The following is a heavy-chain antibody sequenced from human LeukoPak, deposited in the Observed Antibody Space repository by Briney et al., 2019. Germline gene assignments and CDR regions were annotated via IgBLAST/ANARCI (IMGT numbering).Heavy chain of an antibody. CDR2: INPSGGRT. CDR3: AKEGYCSSTSCYGGAFDI. J-gene: IGHJ3*02. V-gene: IGHV1-46*01. D-gene: IGHD2-2*01. CDR1: GYTFTSYY. Sequence: ASVKVSCKASGYTFTSYYMHWVRQAPGQGLEWMGIINPSGGRTSYAQKFQGRVTMTRDTSTSTVYMELSSLRSEDTAVYYCAKEGYCSSTSCYGGAFDIWGQGTMVTVSS.